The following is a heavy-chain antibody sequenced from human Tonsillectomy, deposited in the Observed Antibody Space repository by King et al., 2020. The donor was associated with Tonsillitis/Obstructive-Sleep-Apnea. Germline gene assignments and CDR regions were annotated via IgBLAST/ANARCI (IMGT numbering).Heavy chain of an antibody. Sequence: VQLQESGPGLVKPSETLSLTCTVSGSSVSSCNYYWSWIRQPPGRGLEWCGYVYNSGSTNYNPSLKMRVTISVETSKNQFSLKLSSVTAADTAVYYCARGSIVVVAAGDYWGQGTLVTVSS. D-gene: IGHD2-15*01. V-gene: IGHV4-61*01. CDR1: GSSVSSCNYY. J-gene: IGHJ4*02. CDR2: VYNSGST. CDR3: ARGSIVVVAAGDY.